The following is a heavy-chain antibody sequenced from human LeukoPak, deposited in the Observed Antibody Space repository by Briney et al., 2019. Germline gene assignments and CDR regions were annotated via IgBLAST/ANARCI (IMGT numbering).Heavy chain of an antibody. CDR2: IYASGST. CDR3: ARHYYDSRGYYREAFDM. V-gene: IGHV4-4*09. CDR1: GGSISAYN. D-gene: IGHD3-22*01. J-gene: IGHJ3*02. Sequence: SETLSLTCSVSGGSISAYNWRYIRQPPGEGLEWIGHIYASGSTSYNPSLKSRVTISMDTSKSQISLRLNSMTAADTAVYYCARHYYDSRGYYREAFDMWGQGTMVTVSS.